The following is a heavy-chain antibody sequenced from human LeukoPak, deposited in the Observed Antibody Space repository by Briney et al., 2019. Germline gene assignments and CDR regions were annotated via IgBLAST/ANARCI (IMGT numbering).Heavy chain of an antibody. D-gene: IGHD3-10*01. Sequence: GGSLRLSCAASGFTFSTYAMNWVRQAPGRGLEWVSAIGGSGDFTYYAEYVRGRFTISRDNSKKTLYLQMNSLRAEDRAVYYCAKADRGWGVITKDWGQGTLVTVSS. J-gene: IGHJ4*02. CDR1: GFTFSTYA. V-gene: IGHV3-23*01. CDR2: IGGSGDFT. CDR3: AKADRGWGVITKD.